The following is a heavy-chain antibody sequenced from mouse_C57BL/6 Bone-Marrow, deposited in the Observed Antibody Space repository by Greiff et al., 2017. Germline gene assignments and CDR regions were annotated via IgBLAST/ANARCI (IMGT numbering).Heavy chain of an antibody. CDR3: ARWRLGLYAMDY. CDR2: IYPGDGDT. Sequence: QVHVKQSGAELVKPGASVKISCKASGYAFSSYWMNWVKQRPGKGLEWIGQIYPGDGDTNYNGKFKGKATLTADKSSSTAYMQLSSLTSEDSAVYFCARWRLGLYAMDYWGQGTSVTVSS. CDR1: GYAFSSYW. J-gene: IGHJ4*01. V-gene: IGHV1-80*01. D-gene: IGHD4-1*01.